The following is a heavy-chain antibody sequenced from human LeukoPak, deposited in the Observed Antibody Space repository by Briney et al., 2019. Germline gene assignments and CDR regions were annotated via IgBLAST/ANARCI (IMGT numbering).Heavy chain of an antibody. J-gene: IGHJ5*02. V-gene: IGHV3-23*01. CDR3: AKDLAQSQLMNWFDP. CDR2: ISNNGGYT. D-gene: IGHD2-2*01. Sequence: GGSLRLSCAASGFTFSSSAMSWVRQAPGKGLEWVSAISNNGGYTYYADSVKGRFTVSRDNSKNTLYLQMNSLRAEDTAVYYCAKDLAQSQLMNWFDPWGQGSLVTVSS. CDR1: GFTFSSSA.